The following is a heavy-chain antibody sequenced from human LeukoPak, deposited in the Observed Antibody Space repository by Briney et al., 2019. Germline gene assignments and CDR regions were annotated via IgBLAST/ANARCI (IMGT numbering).Heavy chain of an antibody. CDR3: ARRTLEYSSSSDYYYYMDV. CDR2: ISAYNGNT. J-gene: IGHJ6*03. CDR1: GYTFTSYG. D-gene: IGHD6-6*01. V-gene: IGHV1-18*01. Sequence: ASVKVSCKASGYTFTSYGISWVRQAPGQGLEWMGWISAYNGNTNYAQKLQGRVTMTTDTSTSTAYMELRSLRSDDTAVYYCARRTLEYSSSSDYYYYMDVWGKGTTVTVSS.